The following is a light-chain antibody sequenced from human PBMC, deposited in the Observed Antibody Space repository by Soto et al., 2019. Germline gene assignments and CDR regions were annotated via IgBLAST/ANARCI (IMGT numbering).Light chain of an antibody. CDR1: SSNIGAGYD. CDR2: GNS. Sequence: QSVLTQPPSVSGAPGQRVTISCTGSSSNIGAGYDVHWYQQFPGTAPKLLIYGNSNRPSGVPDRFSGSKSGTSASLAITGLQAEDEADYYCQSYDSSLSGVGFGGGTKLTVL. CDR3: QSYDSSLSGVG. V-gene: IGLV1-40*01. J-gene: IGLJ2*01.